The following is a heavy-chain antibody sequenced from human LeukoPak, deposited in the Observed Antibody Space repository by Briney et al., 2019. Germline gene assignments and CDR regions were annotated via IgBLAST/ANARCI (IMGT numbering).Heavy chain of an antibody. CDR3: ARDXFVXSXXYXXXXXMDV. J-gene: IGHJ6*01. CDR2: IKQDGSEK. CDR1: GFTLNSYW. Sequence: GGSLRLSCAASGFTLNSYWMSWVRQAPGKGLEWVANIKQDGSEKFYVDSVKGRFTISRDNAKNSLYLQMKSLRAEDTAVYYCARDXFVXSXXYXXXXXMDVXXXGXTVTV. V-gene: IGHV3-7*01.